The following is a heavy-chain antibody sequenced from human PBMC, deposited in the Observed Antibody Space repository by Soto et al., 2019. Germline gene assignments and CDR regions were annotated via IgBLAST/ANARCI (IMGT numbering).Heavy chain of an antibody. V-gene: IGHV4-39*01. CDR3: ARLSAEVVPAAMLAFDI. CDR1: GGSISSSSYY. J-gene: IGHJ3*02. Sequence: QLQLQESGPGLVKPSETLSLTCTVSGGSISSSSYYWGWIRQPPGKGLEWIGSIYYSGSTSYNPSLKSRVTISVDTSKNQFSLKLSSVTAADTAVYYCARLSAEVVPAAMLAFDIWGQGTMVTVSS. CDR2: IYYSGST. D-gene: IGHD2-2*01.